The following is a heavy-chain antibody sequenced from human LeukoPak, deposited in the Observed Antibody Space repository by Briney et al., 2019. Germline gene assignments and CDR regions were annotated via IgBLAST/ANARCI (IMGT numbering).Heavy chain of an antibody. J-gene: IGHJ6*02. CDR1: GGSISSGGYY. V-gene: IGHV4-31*03. CDR2: IYYSGST. D-gene: IGHD3-3*01. Sequence: SQTLSLTCTVSGGSISSGGYYWSWIRQHPGKGLEWIGYIYYSGSTYYNPSLKSRVTISVDTSKNQFSLKLSSGTAADTAVYYCASTTDLEGYYYYGMDVWGQGTTVTVSS. CDR3: ASTTDLEGYYYYGMDV.